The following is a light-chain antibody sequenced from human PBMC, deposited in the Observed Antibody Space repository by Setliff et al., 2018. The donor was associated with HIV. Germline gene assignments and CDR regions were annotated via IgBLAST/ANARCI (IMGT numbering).Light chain of an antibody. CDR3: AAWDDGLNGYV. CDR2: NNN. CDR1: TFNIGSNT. Sequence: ASGTPGQRVTISCSGSTFNIGSNTVNWYQQLPGAAPKLLIYNNNQRPSGVPDRFSGSKSFTSASLAISGLQSADESDYYCAAWDDGLNGYVFGTGTKGTVL. V-gene: IGLV1-44*01. J-gene: IGLJ1*01.